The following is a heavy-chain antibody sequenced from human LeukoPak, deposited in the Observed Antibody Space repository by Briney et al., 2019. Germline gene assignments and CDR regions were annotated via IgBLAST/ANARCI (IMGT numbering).Heavy chain of an antibody. V-gene: IGHV4-4*02. CDR1: GGSISSSNW. Sequence: SGTLSLTCAVSGGSISSSNWWSWVRQPPGKGLEWIGEINHSGSTNYNPSLKSRVTISVDTSKNQFSLKLSSVTAADTAVYYCARWTNSSSWYYFDYWGQGTLVTVSS. D-gene: IGHD6-13*01. CDR2: INHSGST. CDR3: ARWTNSSSWYYFDY. J-gene: IGHJ4*02.